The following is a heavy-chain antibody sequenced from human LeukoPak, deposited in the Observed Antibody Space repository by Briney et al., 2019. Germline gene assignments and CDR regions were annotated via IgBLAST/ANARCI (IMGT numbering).Heavy chain of an antibody. J-gene: IGHJ4*02. Sequence: ASVKVSCKASGGTFSNYAVSWVRQAPGQGLEWMGGIIPIFGTANYAQKFRGRVTITADKSTRTAYMELSSLRSEDTAVYYCARETDGYRFDYWGQGTLVTVSS. CDR2: IIPIFGTA. V-gene: IGHV1-69*06. CDR1: GGTFSNYA. CDR3: ARETDGYRFDY. D-gene: IGHD5-24*01.